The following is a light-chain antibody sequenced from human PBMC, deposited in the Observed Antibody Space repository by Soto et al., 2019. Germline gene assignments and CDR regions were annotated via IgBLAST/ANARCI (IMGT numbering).Light chain of an antibody. CDR1: SSDVGGYNY. CDR3: SSYTSSLVV. Sequence: QTVVTQPASVSGSPGQSITISCTGTSSDVGGYNYVSWYQQHPGKAPKLMIYDVSSRPSGVSNRFSGSKSGNTASLTISGLQAEDEADYYCSSYTSSLVVFGGGTKVTVL. J-gene: IGLJ2*01. CDR2: DVS. V-gene: IGLV2-14*01.